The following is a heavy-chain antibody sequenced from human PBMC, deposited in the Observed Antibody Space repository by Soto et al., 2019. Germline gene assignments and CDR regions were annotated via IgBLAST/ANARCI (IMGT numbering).Heavy chain of an antibody. CDR2: VYYSGTT. CDR3: ANSVAGPYYFDS. V-gene: IGHV4-59*08. D-gene: IGHD6-19*01. CDR1: GRSISSYY. J-gene: IGHJ4*02. Sequence: QVQLQESGPGLVKPSETLSLTCTVSGRSISSYYWTWIRQPPGKGLEWIGYVYYSGTTNYNPSLKSRVTISVDTSKNQFSLKLSSVTAADTAVYFCANSVAGPYYFDSWGQGTLVTVSS.